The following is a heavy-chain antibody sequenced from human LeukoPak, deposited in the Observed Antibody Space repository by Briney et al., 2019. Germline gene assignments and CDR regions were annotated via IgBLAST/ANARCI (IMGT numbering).Heavy chain of an antibody. CDR1: GGSISSSSYY. V-gene: IGHV4-39*07. Sequence: SETLSLTCTVSGGSISSSSYYWGWIRQPPGKGLEWIGSIYYSGSTYYNPSLKSRVTISVDTSKNQFSLKLSSVTAADTAVYYCARATFFRGVPFDYWGQGTLVTVSS. J-gene: IGHJ4*02. CDR2: IYYSGST. CDR3: ARATFFRGVPFDY. D-gene: IGHD3-10*01.